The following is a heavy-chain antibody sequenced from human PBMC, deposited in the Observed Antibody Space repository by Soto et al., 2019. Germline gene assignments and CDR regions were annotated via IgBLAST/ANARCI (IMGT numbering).Heavy chain of an antibody. J-gene: IGHJ4*02. Sequence: PGGSLRLSCAASGFTFSTYYMNWVRQAPGKGLEWVANIKHDGSEKNYVDSVKGRFTISRDNAKNSLYLQMNSLRAEDTAVYYFASDRGYCNGGTCYSVLDYWGQGTLVTVSS. CDR1: GFTFSTYY. CDR2: IKHDGSEK. CDR3: ASDRGYCNGGTCYSVLDY. D-gene: IGHD2-15*01. V-gene: IGHV3-7*01.